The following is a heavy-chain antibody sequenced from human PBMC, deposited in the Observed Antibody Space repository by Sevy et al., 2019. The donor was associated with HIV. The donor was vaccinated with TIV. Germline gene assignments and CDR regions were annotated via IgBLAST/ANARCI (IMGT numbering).Heavy chain of an antibody. J-gene: IGHJ3*02. CDR3: ARDVHHLTAAGLPHDACDM. Sequence: ASVKVFCKASGYTFTSYGISWVRQAPGQGLEWMGWISAYNGNTNYAQKLQGRVTMITDTSTSTAYMELRSLRSDDTAVYYCARDVHHLTAAGLPHDACDMWGQGTMVTVSS. V-gene: IGHV1-18*01. CDR1: GYTFTSYG. D-gene: IGHD6-13*01. CDR2: ISAYNGNT.